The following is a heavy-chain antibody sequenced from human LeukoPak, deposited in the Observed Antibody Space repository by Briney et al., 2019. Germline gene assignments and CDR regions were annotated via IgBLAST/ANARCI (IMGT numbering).Heavy chain of an antibody. CDR2: INHSGRT. CDR3: ARGHYYGSGSYYNVRSSNWFDP. V-gene: IGHV4-34*01. Sequence: SETLSLTCAVYGGSFSGYYWSWIRQPPGKGLEGIGEINHSGRTNYNPSLKSRVTISVDTSKNQFSLKLSSVTAADTAVYYCARGHYYGSGSYYNVRSSNWFDPWGQGTLVTVSS. CDR1: GGSFSGYY. J-gene: IGHJ5*02. D-gene: IGHD3-10*01.